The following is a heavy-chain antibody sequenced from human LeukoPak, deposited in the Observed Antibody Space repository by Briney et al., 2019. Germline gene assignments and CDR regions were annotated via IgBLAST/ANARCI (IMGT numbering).Heavy chain of an antibody. CDR2: ITWNSDYK. Sequence: GGSLRLSCAASGFTFDDYAMHWVRQAPGKGLEWVSGITWNSDYKVYADSVKGRFTISRDNAKNSLYLQMNSLRDEDAALYYCAARHSYRSGWFYFDFWGQGTLVTVSS. J-gene: IGHJ4*02. D-gene: IGHD6-19*01. V-gene: IGHV3-9*01. CDR3: AARHSYRSGWFYFDF. CDR1: GFTFDDYA.